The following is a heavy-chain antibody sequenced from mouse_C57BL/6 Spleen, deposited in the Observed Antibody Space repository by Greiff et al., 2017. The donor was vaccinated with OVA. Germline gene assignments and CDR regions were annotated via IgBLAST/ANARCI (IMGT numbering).Heavy chain of an antibody. V-gene: IGHV1-18*01. D-gene: IGHD1-1*01. J-gene: IGHJ1*03. CDR2: INPKNGGT. Sequence: EVQRVESGPELAKPGASVTIPCKASGYTFTDYNMDWVKQSHGKSLEWIGDINPKNGGTIYNQKFKGKATLTVDKSSSTAYMELRSLPSEDTAVYSGAKWGDSSFYWYVEVWGTGTTVTVAS. CDR3: AKWGDSSFYWYVEV. CDR1: GYTFTDYN.